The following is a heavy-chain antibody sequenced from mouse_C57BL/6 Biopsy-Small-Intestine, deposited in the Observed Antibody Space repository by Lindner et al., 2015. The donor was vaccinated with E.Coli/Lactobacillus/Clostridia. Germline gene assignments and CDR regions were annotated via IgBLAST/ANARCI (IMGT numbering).Heavy chain of an antibody. Sequence: VQLQESGPELVKPGASVKLSCKASGYTFTSYDINWVKQRPGQGLEWIGWIYPRNGNSRFNQKFNDKATLTADKSSSTAYMQLSSLTYEDSAVYYCARDYYGSSSDYWGQGTTLTVSS. CDR1: GYTFTSYD. CDR3: ARDYYGSSSDY. D-gene: IGHD1-1*01. V-gene: IGHV1-85*01. J-gene: IGHJ2*01. CDR2: IYPRNGNS.